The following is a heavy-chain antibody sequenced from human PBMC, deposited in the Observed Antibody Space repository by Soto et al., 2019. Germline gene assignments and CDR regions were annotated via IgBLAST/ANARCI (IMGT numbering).Heavy chain of an antibody. CDR1: GFTFSDYY. Sequence: QVQLVESGGGLVKPGGSLRLSCAASGFTFSDYYMSWIRQAPGKGLEWVSYISSSGSTIYYADSVKGRFTISRDNAKNSLYLQMNSLRAEDTAVYYCARDRSGLYSGYDYVQGVAHYYYYMDVWGKGTTVTVSS. J-gene: IGHJ6*03. CDR2: ISSSGSTI. CDR3: ARDRSGLYSGYDYVQGVAHYYYYMDV. V-gene: IGHV3-11*01. D-gene: IGHD5-12*01.